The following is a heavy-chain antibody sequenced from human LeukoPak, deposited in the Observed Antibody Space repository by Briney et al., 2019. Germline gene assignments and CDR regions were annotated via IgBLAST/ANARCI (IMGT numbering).Heavy chain of an antibody. CDR2: ISDSGGST. J-gene: IGHJ6*02. Sequence: AGTLRLSCSAPGFPFSSYAMHWVRQAPGKGLEYVSAISDSGGSTYYADSVKGRFTISRDNSKNTLYLQMSSLRAEDTAVYFCVRGYSFGPYGMDVWGQGTTVTVSS. V-gene: IGHV3-64D*09. CDR1: GFPFSSYA. CDR3: VRGYSFGPYGMDV. D-gene: IGHD2-15*01.